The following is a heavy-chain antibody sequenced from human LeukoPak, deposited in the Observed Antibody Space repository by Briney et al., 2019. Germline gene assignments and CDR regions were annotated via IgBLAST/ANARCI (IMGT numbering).Heavy chain of an antibody. V-gene: IGHV4-34*01. CDR2: INHSGST. J-gene: IGHJ4*02. D-gene: IGHD1-26*01. Sequence: SETLSLTCAVYGGSFSGYYWSWIRQPPGNGLEWIGEINHSGSTNYNPSLKSRVTISVDTSKNQFSLKLSSVTAADTAVYYCASALLYSGSYVGVSTFDYWGQGTLVTVSS. CDR1: GGSFSGYY. CDR3: ASALLYSGSYVGVSTFDY.